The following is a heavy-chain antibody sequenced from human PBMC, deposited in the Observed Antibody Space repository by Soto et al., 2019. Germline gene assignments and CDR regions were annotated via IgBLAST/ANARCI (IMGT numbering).Heavy chain of an antibody. CDR2: ISGSGGST. Sequence: GALRLSRAASGFTFSIYAMSWVRQAPGKGLEWVSAISGSGGSTYYADSVKGRFTISRDNSKNTLYLQMNSLRAEDTAVYYCAKDWVRSVPYGMDVWGQGNTVTVSS. CDR1: GFTFSIYA. J-gene: IGHJ6*02. CDR3: AKDWVRSVPYGMDV. V-gene: IGHV3-23*01. D-gene: IGHD3-16*01.